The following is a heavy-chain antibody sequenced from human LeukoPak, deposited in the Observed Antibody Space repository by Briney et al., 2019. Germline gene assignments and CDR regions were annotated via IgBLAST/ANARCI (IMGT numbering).Heavy chain of an antibody. CDR3: ARASPGVVFNYFDY. J-gene: IGHJ4*01. CDR1: GFTVSSNY. Sequence: PGGSLRLSCAASGFTVSSNYMSWVRQAPGKGLEWVANIDEAGKGRYYADSVKGRFTISRDNTKNSVFLDMTSLRVEDTATYFCARASPGVVFNYFDYWGQGALVPVSS. D-gene: IGHD2-15*01. CDR2: IDEAGKGR. V-gene: IGHV3-7*01.